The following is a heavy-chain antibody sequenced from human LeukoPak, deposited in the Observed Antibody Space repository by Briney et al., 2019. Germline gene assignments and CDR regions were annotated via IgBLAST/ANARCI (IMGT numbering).Heavy chain of an antibody. Sequence: SQTLSLTCTVSGGSISSGDYYWSWIRQPPGKGLEWIGYIYYSGSTYYNPSLKSRVTISVDTSKNQFSLKLSSVTAADTAVYYCARVNRYNWNYVDHWGQGTLVTVSS. V-gene: IGHV4-30-4*01. CDR2: IYYSGST. J-gene: IGHJ4*02. CDR3: ARVNRYNWNYVDH. CDR1: GGSISSGDYY. D-gene: IGHD1-20*01.